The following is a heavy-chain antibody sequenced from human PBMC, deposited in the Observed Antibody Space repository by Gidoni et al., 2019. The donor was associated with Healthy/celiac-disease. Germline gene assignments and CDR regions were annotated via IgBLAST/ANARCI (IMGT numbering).Heavy chain of an antibody. V-gene: IGHV3-33*01. CDR1: GFPFSSYG. D-gene: IGHD2-2*01. CDR3: ARGDIVVVPAARGYYYYGMDV. J-gene: IGHJ6*02. Sequence: QVQLVESGGGVVQPGRSLRLSCAASGFPFSSYGLHWVRQAPGKGLEWVAVIWYDGSNKYYADSVKGRFTISRDKSKNTLYLQMNSLRAEDTAVYYCARGDIVVVPAARGYYYYGMDVWGQGTTVTVSS. CDR2: IWYDGSNK.